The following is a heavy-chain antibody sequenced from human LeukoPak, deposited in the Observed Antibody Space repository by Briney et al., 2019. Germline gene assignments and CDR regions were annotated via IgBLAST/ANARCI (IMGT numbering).Heavy chain of an antibody. CDR1: GGSFSGYY. D-gene: IGHD6-13*01. Sequence: PSETLSLTCAVYGGSFSGYYWSWIRQPPGKGLEWIGEINHSGSTNYNPSLKRRVTISVETSKNQFSLKLRWGNAADTAGYYCGRGSTPPRYSSSPTGFDYWAKRSASRYSSSPTGFDYWGQGTLVTVSS. V-gene: IGHV4-34*01. J-gene: IGHJ4*02. CDR2: INHSGST. CDR3: GRGSTPPRYSSSPTGFDYWAKRSASRYSSSPTGFDY.